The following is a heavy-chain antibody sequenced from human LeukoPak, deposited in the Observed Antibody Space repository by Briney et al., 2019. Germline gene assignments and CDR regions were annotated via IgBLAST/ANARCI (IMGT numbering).Heavy chain of an antibody. J-gene: IGHJ4*02. CDR3: ARVHHYYGSGSYYTFDY. CDR1: GDSVSSNSAA. CDR2: TYYRSKWYN. D-gene: IGHD3-10*01. Sequence: SQTLPLTCAISGDSVSSNSAAWNWIRQSPSRGLEWPGRTYYRSKWYNDYAVSVKSRITINPDTSKNQFSLQLNSVTPEDTAVYYCARVHHYYGSGSYYTFDYWGQGTLVTVSS. V-gene: IGHV6-1*01.